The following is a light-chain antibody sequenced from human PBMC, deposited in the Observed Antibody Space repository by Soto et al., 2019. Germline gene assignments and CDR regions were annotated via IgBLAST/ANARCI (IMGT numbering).Light chain of an antibody. CDR3: QSYDSSLSGYVV. V-gene: IGLV1-40*01. CDR2: GNS. J-gene: IGLJ2*01. CDR1: SSNIGAGYD. Sequence: QSVVTQPPSVFGAPGQRVTISCTGSSSNIGAGYDVHWYQQLPGTAPKLLIYGNSNRPSGVPDRFSGSKSGTSASLAITGLQAEDEADYDCQSYDSSLSGYVVFGGGTKVTVL.